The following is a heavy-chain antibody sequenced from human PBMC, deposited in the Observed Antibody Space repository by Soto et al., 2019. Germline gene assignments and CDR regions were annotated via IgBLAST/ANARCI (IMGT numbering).Heavy chain of an antibody. CDR2: ITPILGIA. J-gene: IGHJ5*02. Sequence: SVKVSCKASGGTFSSYTISWVRQAPGQGLEWMGRITPILGIANYAQKFQGRVTITADKSTSTAYMELSSLRSEDTAVYYCARVVGALGHWFDPWGQGTLVTVSS. V-gene: IGHV1-69*02. CDR1: GGTFSSYT. CDR3: ARVVGALGHWFDP. D-gene: IGHD2-15*01.